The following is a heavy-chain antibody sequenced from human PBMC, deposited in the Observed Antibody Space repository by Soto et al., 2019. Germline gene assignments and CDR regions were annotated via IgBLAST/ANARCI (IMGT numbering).Heavy chain of an antibody. CDR3: ARVPVAVAGPYYFDY. V-gene: IGHV3-30-3*01. CDR1: GFTFSSYA. Sequence: SLRLSCAASGFTFSSYAMHWVRQAPGKGLEWVAVISYDGSNKYYADSVKGRFTISRDNSKNTLYLQMNSLRAEDTAVYYCARVPVAVAGPYYFDYWGQGTLVTVSS. CDR2: ISYDGSNK. J-gene: IGHJ4*02. D-gene: IGHD6-19*01.